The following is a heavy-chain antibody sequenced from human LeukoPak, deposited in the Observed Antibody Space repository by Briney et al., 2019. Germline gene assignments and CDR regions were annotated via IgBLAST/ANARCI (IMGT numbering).Heavy chain of an antibody. CDR1: GSSISSYY. V-gene: IGHV4-59*01. Sequence: SETLSLTCTVSGSSISSYYWSWIRQPPGKGLEWIGYIYYSGSTNYNPSLKSRVTISVDTSKNQFSLKLSSVTAADTAVYYCARERTNYFDYWGQGTLVTVSS. CDR3: ARERTNYFDY. CDR2: IYYSGST. J-gene: IGHJ4*02.